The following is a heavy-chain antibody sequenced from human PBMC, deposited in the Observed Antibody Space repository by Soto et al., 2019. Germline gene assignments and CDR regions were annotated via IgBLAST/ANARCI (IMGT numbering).Heavy chain of an antibody. D-gene: IGHD3-10*01. CDR2: ISSGSRTI. CDR3: ATGSGNGSGY. J-gene: IGHJ4*02. Sequence: EVQLVESGGSLVQPGGSLRLSCAASGFTFSTHTMNWVRQAPGKGLEWLSYISSGSRTIYYSDSVMGRFTSSRDNAHNSLYLQIHSLRDEDTAVYYCATGSGNGSGYWGQGTLVTVSS. V-gene: IGHV3-48*02. CDR1: GFTFSTHT.